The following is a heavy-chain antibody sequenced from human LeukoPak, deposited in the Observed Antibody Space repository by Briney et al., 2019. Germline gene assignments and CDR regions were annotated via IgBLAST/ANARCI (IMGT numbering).Heavy chain of an antibody. D-gene: IGHD6-13*01. V-gene: IGHV3-23*01. CDR2: FSATDGSA. Sequence: PGGSLRLSCAASGFTFSSYAMTWVRQAPGKGLEWVSAFSATDGSAQYAESVESRFTISRDNSKNTLFLQMNSLGAEDTAVYYCARAKIAAAGTGAFDVWGQGTLVTVSS. J-gene: IGHJ3*01. CDR3: ARAKIAAAGTGAFDV. CDR1: GFTFSSYA.